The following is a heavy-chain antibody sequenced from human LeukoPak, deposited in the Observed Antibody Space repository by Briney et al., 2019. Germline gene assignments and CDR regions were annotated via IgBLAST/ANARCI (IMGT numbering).Heavy chain of an antibody. CDR3: ASPSRGTQQLDLGH. CDR2: INPSSGGT. V-gene: IGHV1-2*02. J-gene: IGHJ4*02. CDR1: GYTFTGYY. Sequence: GASVKVSCKASGYTFTGYYMHWVRQAPGQGLEWMGWINPSSGGTNYAQKFQGRVTMTRDTSISTAYMELSRLRSDDTAVYYCASPSRGTQQLDLGHWGQGTLVTVSS. D-gene: IGHD6-13*01.